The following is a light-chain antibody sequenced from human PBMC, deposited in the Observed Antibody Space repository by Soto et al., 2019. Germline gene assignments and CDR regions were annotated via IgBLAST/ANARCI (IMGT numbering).Light chain of an antibody. CDR2: DAS. CDR1: QSVSTY. J-gene: IGKJ2*01. Sequence: EIVVTQSPATLSLSPGERATLSCRASQSVSTYVAWFQHKLGQAPRLLIYDASYRAIGVPARFSGGGSGTDFTLSSSSLEAEDFAVYYCQQRSNWPGTFGRGTKLDIK. CDR3: QQRSNWPGT. V-gene: IGKV3-11*01.